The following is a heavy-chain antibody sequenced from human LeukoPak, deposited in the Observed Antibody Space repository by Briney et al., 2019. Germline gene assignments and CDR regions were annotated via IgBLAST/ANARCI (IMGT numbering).Heavy chain of an antibody. D-gene: IGHD3-3*01. J-gene: IGHJ4*02. CDR1: GYSISHGYY. Sequence: PSETLSLTCTVSGYSISHGYYWGWIRQPPGKGLEWVGSIYHRGSTYYNPSLRSRVTISLDRSKKKFSLKLTSVTAADTAVYFCARGAEYYAIWRGYAGYSDYWGQGISVTVSS. V-gene: IGHV4-38-2*02. CDR3: ARGAEYYAIWRGYAGYSDY. CDR2: IYHRGST.